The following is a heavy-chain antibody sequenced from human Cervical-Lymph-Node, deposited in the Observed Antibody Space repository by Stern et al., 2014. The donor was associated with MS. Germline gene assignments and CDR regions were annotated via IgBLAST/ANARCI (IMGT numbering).Heavy chain of an antibody. Sequence: EMQLVESGAEVKKPGESLKISCKASGYRFTTYWIGWVRQMPGKGLEWMGTIYPGDADTRYRPSFQGQVPISADKSINTAYLQWSGLKASDTAMYYCARLTIRGSNYNYIDSWGQGTLVTVSS. J-gene: IGHJ4*02. CDR1: GYRFTTYW. D-gene: IGHD5-18*01. CDR3: ARLTIRGSNYNYIDS. V-gene: IGHV5-51*01. CDR2: IYPGDADT.